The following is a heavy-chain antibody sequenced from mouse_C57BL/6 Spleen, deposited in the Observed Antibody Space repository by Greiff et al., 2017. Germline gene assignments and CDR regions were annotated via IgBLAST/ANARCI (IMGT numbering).Heavy chain of an antibody. J-gene: IGHJ3*01. Sequence: VQLQQSGPELVKPGASVKISCKASGYSFTGYYMNWVKQSPEKSLEWIGEINPSTGGTTYNQKFKAKATLTVDKSSSTAYMQLKSLTSEDSAVYYCASKGYSMPLAYWGQGTLVTVSA. V-gene: IGHV1-42*01. CDR2: INPSTGGT. CDR3: ASKGYSMPLAY. D-gene: IGHD3-2*02. CDR1: GYSFTGYY.